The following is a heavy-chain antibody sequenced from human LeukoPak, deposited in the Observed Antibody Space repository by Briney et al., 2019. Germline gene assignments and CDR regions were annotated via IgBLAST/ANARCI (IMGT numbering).Heavy chain of an antibody. CDR1: GGSISSYY. D-gene: IGHD3/OR15-3a*01. CDR3: ARGGLPRENWFDP. CDR2: IYYTRST. J-gene: IGHJ5*02. V-gene: IGHV4-59*01. Sequence: SETLSLTCTVSGGSISSYYWSWIRQPPGKGLEWIGYIYYTRSTHYNPSLKSRVTMSLDTSRIQFSQRLRCVTAAGTAVYYCARGGLPRENWFDPWGQGTLVTVSS.